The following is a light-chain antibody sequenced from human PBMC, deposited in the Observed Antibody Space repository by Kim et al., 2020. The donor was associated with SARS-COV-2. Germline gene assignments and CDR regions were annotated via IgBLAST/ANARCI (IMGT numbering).Light chain of an antibody. CDR1: SSDFGGFNY. Sequence: QSALTQPPSASGSPGQSVTISCSGTSSDFGGFNYVSWYQQHPGKAPKLIIYEVIKRPSGVPDRFSGSRSGYTASLTISGLQAEDEADYYCTKHGGFNYVFGTGTKVTVL. V-gene: IGLV2-8*01. CDR3: TKHGGFNYV. J-gene: IGLJ1*01. CDR2: EVI.